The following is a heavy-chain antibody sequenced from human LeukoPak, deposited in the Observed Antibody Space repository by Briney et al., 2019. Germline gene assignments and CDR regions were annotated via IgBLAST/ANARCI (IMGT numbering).Heavy chain of an antibody. Sequence: SVKVSCKASGGTFSSYAISWARQAPGQGLEWMGGIIPIFGTANYAQKFQGRVTITTDESTSTAYMELSSLISEDTAVYSCARAITIFGVVITYFDYWGQGTLVTVSS. CDR3: ARAITIFGVVITYFDY. J-gene: IGHJ4*02. V-gene: IGHV1-69*05. D-gene: IGHD3-3*01. CDR2: IIPIFGTA. CDR1: GGTFSSYA.